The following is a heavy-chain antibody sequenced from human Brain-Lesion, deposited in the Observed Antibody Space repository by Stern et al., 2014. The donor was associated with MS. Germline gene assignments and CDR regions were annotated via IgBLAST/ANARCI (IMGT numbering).Heavy chain of an antibody. CDR2: VYCSGTT. J-gene: IGHJ4*02. CDR3: ARDNGGCSGGFCYVDC. D-gene: IGHD2-8*02. CDR1: GGSVSSGGSY. Sequence: QVQLKESGPGLVKPTQTLSLTCTVSGGSVSSGGSYWSWIRQFPGKGLEWIGYVYCSGTTNHNPSLKRRVTISLDTPKNQFALKLRSVTAADTAVYYCARDNGGCSGGFCYVDCWGQGIVVTVSS. V-gene: IGHV4-31*03.